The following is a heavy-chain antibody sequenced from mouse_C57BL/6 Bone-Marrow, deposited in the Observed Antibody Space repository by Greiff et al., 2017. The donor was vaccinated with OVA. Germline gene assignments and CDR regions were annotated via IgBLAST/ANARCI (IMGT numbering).Heavy chain of an antibody. Sequence: EVQLQQSGPVLVKPGASVKMSCKASGYTFTDYYMNWVKQSHGKSLEWIGVINPYNGGTSYNQKFKGKATLTVDKSSSTAYMELNSLTSEDSAVYYCARPLITTVVARGYFDYWGKGTTLTVSS. CDR2: INPYNGGT. CDR3: ARPLITTVVARGYFDY. CDR1: GYTFTDYY. V-gene: IGHV1-19*01. J-gene: IGHJ2*01. D-gene: IGHD1-1*01.